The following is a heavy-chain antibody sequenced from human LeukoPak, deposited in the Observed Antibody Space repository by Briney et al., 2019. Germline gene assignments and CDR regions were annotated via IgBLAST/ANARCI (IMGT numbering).Heavy chain of an antibody. Sequence: TGGSLRLSCAASGFIFTGYFMSWVRQAPGKGLEWVASIKHDGSEKYYVDSVRGRFTISRVNTKNLLYLQMSSLRAEDTAVYYCATDRGWRTSGYYLYYFEYWGQGTLVTFSS. CDR3: ATDRGWRTSGYYLYYFEY. CDR1: GFIFTGYF. CDR2: IKHDGSEK. D-gene: IGHD3-3*01. J-gene: IGHJ4*02. V-gene: IGHV3-7*01.